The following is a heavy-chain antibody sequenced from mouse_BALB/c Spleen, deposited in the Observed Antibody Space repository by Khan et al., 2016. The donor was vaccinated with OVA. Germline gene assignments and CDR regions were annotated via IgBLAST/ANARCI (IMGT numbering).Heavy chain of an antibody. V-gene: IGHV1S136*01. CDR1: GYTFTNYV. D-gene: IGHD4-1*01. J-gene: IGHJ2*01. CDR2: INPYNGGT. Sequence: EVKLVESGPELVKPGASVKMSCKASGYTFTNYVLHWVKQKPGQGLEWIGYINPYNGGTKNNEKFKGKATLASDKSSITAYMELSSLTSEDSAVYYCARGNWQSYYFDYWGQGTTLTLSS. CDR3: ARGNWQSYYFDY.